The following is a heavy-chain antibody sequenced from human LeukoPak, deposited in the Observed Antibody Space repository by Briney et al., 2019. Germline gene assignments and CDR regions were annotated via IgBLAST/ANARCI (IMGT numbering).Heavy chain of an antibody. Sequence: PSETLSLTCAVYGGSFSGYYWGWLRQPPGKGLEWIGNIYHRGNTYYNVSLHSRLTISLDTSNNQFSLNLDSVTAADTAVFYCARLSVSLNAFDMWGQGTMVTVSS. CDR1: GGSFSGYY. D-gene: IGHD5/OR15-5a*01. V-gene: IGHV4-34*01. J-gene: IGHJ3*02. CDR2: IYHRGNT. CDR3: ARLSVSLNAFDM.